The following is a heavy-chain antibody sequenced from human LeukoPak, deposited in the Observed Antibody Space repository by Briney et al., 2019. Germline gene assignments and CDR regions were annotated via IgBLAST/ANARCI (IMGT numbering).Heavy chain of an antibody. CDR1: GLTFSSYA. Sequence: GGSLRLSCAASGLTFSSYAMSWVRQAPGKGLEWVSGISGRDGSTYYADSVKGRFTISRDNSKNTLYLQMNGLRAEDTAVYYCAKTWWRDGYSLDYWGQGTLVTVSS. J-gene: IGHJ4*02. D-gene: IGHD5-24*01. CDR2: ISGRDGST. CDR3: AKTWWRDGYSLDY. V-gene: IGHV3-23*01.